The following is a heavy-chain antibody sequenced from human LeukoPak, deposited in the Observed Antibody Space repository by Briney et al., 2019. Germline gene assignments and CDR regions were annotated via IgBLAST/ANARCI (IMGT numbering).Heavy chain of an antibody. CDR3: ARDGSNEGSSWIEYFQH. CDR2: IYYSGST. CDR1: GGSISSGGYY. D-gene: IGHD6-13*01. Sequence: SETLSLTCTVSGGSISSGGYYWSWIRQHPGKGLEWIGYIYYSGSTYYNPSLKSRVTVSVDTSKNQFSLKLSSVTAADTAVYYCARDGSNEGSSWIEYFQHWGQGTLVTVSS. V-gene: IGHV4-31*03. J-gene: IGHJ1*01.